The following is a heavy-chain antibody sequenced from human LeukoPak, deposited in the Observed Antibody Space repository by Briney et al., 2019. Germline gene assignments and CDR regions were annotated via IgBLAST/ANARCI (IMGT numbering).Heavy chain of an antibody. CDR3: ASRKLGNDY. CDR1: GGSVSDYY. D-gene: IGHD7-27*01. Sequence: SETLSLTCTISGGSVSDYYWSWIRQSPGKGLEWIGYICHTGSTSYSPSLKSRVTISADTSQNQFSLKLSSVTAADTAVYYCASRKLGNDYWGQGTLVTVSS. V-gene: IGHV4-59*02. J-gene: IGHJ4*02. CDR2: ICHTGST.